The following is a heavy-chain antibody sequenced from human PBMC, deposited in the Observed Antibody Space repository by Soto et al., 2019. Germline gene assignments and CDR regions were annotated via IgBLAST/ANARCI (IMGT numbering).Heavy chain of an antibody. CDR2: MRQDGGEQ. CDR3: ARGNHYACPFDD. D-gene: IGHD4-17*01. CDR1: WFPFDSYW. Sequence: GGSLILSCVSSWFPFDSYWVAWVREAPGKALEWVANMRQDGGEQYYVDSVKGRFIISMDNTENSLYLQMTRLRAEDTAVEYWARGNHYACPFDDWGPRALV. J-gene: IGHJ4*01. V-gene: IGHV3-7*01.